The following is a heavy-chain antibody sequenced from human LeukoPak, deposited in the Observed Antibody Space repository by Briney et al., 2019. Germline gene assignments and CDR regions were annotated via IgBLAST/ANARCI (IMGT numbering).Heavy chain of an antibody. CDR3: ARGGAYCSGGSCYPWYFDY. J-gene: IGHJ4*02. CDR1: GGTFSSYA. Sequence: SVKVSCKASGGTFSSYAISWVRQAPGQGLEWMGGIIPIFGTANYAQKFQGRVTITADESTSTAYMELSSLRSEDTAVYYCARGGAYCSGGSCYPWYFDYWGQGTLVTVSS. CDR2: IIPIFGTA. D-gene: IGHD2-15*01. V-gene: IGHV1-69*13.